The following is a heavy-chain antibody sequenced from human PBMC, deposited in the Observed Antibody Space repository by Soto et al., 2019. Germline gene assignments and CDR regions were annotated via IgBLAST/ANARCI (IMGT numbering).Heavy chain of an antibody. CDR1: GFMFSSAW. D-gene: IGHD1-1*01. CDR3: VEGWNDF. Sequence: HLVESGGDLAKPGGSLRLSCAASGFMFSSAWMSWVRQAPGKGLEWVGRIKSKRDGGTTDYAPPVKGRFVISRDDSKNTLYLQMNSLKTDDTAVYYCVEGWNDFWGQGTLVAVSS. CDR2: IKSKRDGGTT. J-gene: IGHJ4*02. V-gene: IGHV3-15*01.